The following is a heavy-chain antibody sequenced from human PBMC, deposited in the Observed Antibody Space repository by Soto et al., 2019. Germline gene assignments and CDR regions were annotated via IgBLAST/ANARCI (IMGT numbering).Heavy chain of an antibody. J-gene: IGHJ6*02. CDR1: GGSISSYY. Sequence: SETLSLTCTVSGGSISSYYWSWIRQPPGKGLEWIGYIYYSGSTNYNPSLKSRVTISVDTSKNQFSLKLSSVTTADTAVYYCARDRSGQWLGNYYYYYGMDVWGQGTTVTVSS. CDR2: IYYSGST. D-gene: IGHD6-19*01. V-gene: IGHV4-59*01. CDR3: ARDRSGQWLGNYYYYYGMDV.